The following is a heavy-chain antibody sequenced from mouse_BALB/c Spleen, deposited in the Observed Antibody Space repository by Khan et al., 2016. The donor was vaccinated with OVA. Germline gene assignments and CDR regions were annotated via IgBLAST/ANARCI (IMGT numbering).Heavy chain of an antibody. CDR2: INPYDDGT. V-gene: IGHV1S136*01. CDR3: ARDYGSSLWFAY. Sequence: VQLKESGPELVKPGASVKMSCKASGYTFTNYIIHWVKQKPGQGLEWIGSINPYDDGTKYNEKFKGKATLSSDKSSSTAYMEFSGLTSEDSAYYYCARDYGSSLWFAYWGQGTLVTVSA. J-gene: IGHJ3*01. D-gene: IGHD1-1*01. CDR1: GYTFTNYI.